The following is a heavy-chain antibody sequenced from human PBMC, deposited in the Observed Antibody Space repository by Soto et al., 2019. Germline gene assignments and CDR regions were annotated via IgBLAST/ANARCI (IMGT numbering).Heavy chain of an antibody. CDR2: IYYSGST. Sequence: QVQLQESGPGLVKPSQTLSLTCTVSGGSISSGGYYWSWIRQHPGKGLEWIGYIYYSGSTYYNPSLKSRVTISVDTSKNQFALKLSSVTAADTAVYYCARAPLVRGVPGSDGMDVWGQGTTVTVSS. V-gene: IGHV4-31*03. J-gene: IGHJ6*02. CDR1: GGSISSGGYY. CDR3: ARAPLVRGVPGSDGMDV. D-gene: IGHD3-10*01.